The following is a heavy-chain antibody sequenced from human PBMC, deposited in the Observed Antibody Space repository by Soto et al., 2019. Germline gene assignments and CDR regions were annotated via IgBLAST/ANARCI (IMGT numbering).Heavy chain of an antibody. CDR2: ISYDGSNK. J-gene: IGHJ6*03. CDR1: GFTFSSYG. Sequence: GGSLRLSCAASGFTFSSYGMHWVRQAPGKGLEWVAVISYDGSNKYYADSVKGRFTISRDNSKNTLYLQMNSLRAEDTAVYYCAKDNSGGYDSYYYYYMDVWGKGTTVTVS. CDR3: AKDNSGGYDSYYYYYMDV. D-gene: IGHD5-12*01. V-gene: IGHV3-30*18.